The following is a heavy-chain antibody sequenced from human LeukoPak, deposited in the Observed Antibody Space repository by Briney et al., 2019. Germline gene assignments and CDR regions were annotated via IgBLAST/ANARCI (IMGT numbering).Heavy chain of an antibody. D-gene: IGHD3-10*01. V-gene: IGHV3-30*02. CDR2: IRNDGSNK. J-gene: IGHJ4*02. CDR3: AKEPAITMVRGVSDY. CDR1: GFSFSSCG. Sequence: GESLRLSCAASGFSFSSCGMHWVRQAPGPGQEWVAFIRNDGSNKYYADSVKGRFTISRDNSKNTLYLQMNSLRAEDTALYYCAKEPAITMVRGVSDYWGQGTLVTVSS.